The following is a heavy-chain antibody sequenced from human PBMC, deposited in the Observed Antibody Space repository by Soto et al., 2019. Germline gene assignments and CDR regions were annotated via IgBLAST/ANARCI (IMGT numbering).Heavy chain of an antibody. Sequence: SSETLSLTCTVSGGSISSSSYYWGWIRQPPGKGLEWIGSIYYSGSTYYTPSLRSRVTISVDTSKNQFLLKLSSVTAAETAVYYCARVVVSPNYYYYYGLDVWGQGTTVTVSS. D-gene: IGHD2-15*01. CDR3: ARVVVSPNYYYYYGLDV. CDR1: GGSISSSSYY. V-gene: IGHV4-39*01. J-gene: IGHJ6*02. CDR2: IYYSGST.